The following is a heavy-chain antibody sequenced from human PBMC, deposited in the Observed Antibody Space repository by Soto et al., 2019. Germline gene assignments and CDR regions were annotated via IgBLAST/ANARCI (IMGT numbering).Heavy chain of an antibody. D-gene: IGHD3-22*01. Sequence: GGSLRLSCAASGFTFSSYAMSWVRQAPGKGLEWVSAISGSGGSTYYADSVKGRFTISRDNSKNTLYLQMNSLRAEDTAVYYCAKDRTRSQTDYYDSSGYYDGFDYWGQGTLVTVSS. J-gene: IGHJ4*02. V-gene: IGHV3-23*01. CDR2: ISGSGGST. CDR3: AKDRTRSQTDYYDSSGYYDGFDY. CDR1: GFTFSSYA.